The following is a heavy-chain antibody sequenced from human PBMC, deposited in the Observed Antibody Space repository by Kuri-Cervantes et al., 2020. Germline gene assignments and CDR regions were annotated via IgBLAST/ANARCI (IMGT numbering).Heavy chain of an antibody. D-gene: IGHD5-24*01. CDR1: GFTFSNHA. Sequence: ESLKISCAASGFTFSNHAMSWVRQAPGKGLEWIGEINHSGSSNYNPSLKSRVTTSVDTSKNQFSLRLTSVTAADTAVSYCAGEDGYRDWGQGTLVTVSS. J-gene: IGHJ4*02. V-gene: IGHV4-34*08. CDR2: INHSGSS. CDR3: AGEDGYRD.